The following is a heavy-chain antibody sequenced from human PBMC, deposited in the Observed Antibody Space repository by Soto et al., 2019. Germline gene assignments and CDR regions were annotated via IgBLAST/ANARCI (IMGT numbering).Heavy chain of an antibody. CDR2: IYYSGST. J-gene: IGHJ5*02. V-gene: IGHV4-31*08. CDR3: SGWGRGSPPGFGP. Sequence: QVQLQESGPGLVKPSQTLSLTCTVSGGSISSGDYYWSWIRQHPGKGLEWIGYIYYSGSTYYNPSXXXRXYTFVGTAKAPVPLAAGSGAGAGPGLVFWSGWGRGSPPGFGPWGQGTLVTVSS. CDR1: GGSISSGDYY. D-gene: IGHD3-16*01.